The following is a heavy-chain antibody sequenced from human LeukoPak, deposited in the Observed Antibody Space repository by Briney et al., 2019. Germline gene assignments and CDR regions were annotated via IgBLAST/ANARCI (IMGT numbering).Heavy chain of an antibody. V-gene: IGHV1-69*06. Sequence: SVKVSCKASVGTFSSYAISWVRQAPGQGLAWMGRIIPIFGTANYAQKFQGRVTITADKSTSTAYMELSSLRSEDTAVYYCARGAYYYDSSSFDYWGQGTLVTVSS. CDR3: ARGAYYYDSSSFDY. D-gene: IGHD3-22*01. CDR2: IIPIFGTA. J-gene: IGHJ4*02. CDR1: VGTFSSYA.